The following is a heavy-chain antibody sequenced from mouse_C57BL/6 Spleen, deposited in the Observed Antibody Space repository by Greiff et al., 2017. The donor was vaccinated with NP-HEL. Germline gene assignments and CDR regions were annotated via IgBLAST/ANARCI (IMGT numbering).Heavy chain of an antibody. D-gene: IGHD1-1*02. J-gene: IGHJ4*01. V-gene: IGHV1-18*01. Sequence: EVKLQESGPELVKPGASVKIPCKASGYTFTDYNMDWVKQSHGKSLEWIGDINPNNGGTIYNQKFKGKATLTVDKSSSTAYMELRSLTSEDTAVYYCARPGPGGSYYAMDYWGQGTSVTVSS. CDR3: ARPGPGGSYYAMDY. CDR1: GYTFTDYN. CDR2: INPNNGGT.